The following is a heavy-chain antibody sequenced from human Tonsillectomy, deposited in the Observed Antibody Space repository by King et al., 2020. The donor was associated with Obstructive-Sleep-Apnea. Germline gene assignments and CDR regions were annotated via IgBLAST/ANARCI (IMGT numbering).Heavy chain of an antibody. J-gene: IGHJ6*02. D-gene: IGHD4-11*01. CDR2: ISSSGGST. Sequence: DVQLVESGGGLVQPGGSLRLSCAASGFTFSSYAMTWVRQAPGKGLEWVSAISSSGGSTYYADSVKGRFTISRDNSKNTLYLQMNSLRAEDTAVYYCAKEVSNLWYSYYYGLDVWGQGTTVTVSS. CDR3: AKEVSNLWYSYYYGLDV. CDR1: GFTFSSYA. V-gene: IGHV3-23*04.